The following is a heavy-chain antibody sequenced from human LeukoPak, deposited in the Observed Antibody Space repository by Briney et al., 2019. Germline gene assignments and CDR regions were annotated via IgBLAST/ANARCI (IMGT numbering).Heavy chain of an antibody. CDR2: ISSSSSYI. D-gene: IGHD3-22*01. J-gene: IGHJ4*02. CDR3: AKDGGGYYTWAFDY. V-gene: IGHV3-21*04. Sequence: GGSLRLSCAASGFTFSSYSMNWVRQAPGKGLEWVSSISSSSSYIYYADSVKGRFTISRDNSKNTLYLQMNSLRAEDTAVYYCAKDGGGYYTWAFDYWGQGTLVTVSS. CDR1: GFTFSSYS.